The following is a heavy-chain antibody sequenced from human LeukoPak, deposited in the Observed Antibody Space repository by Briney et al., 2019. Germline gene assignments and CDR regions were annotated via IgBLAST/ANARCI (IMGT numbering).Heavy chain of an antibody. CDR1: GGSISSYY. D-gene: IGHD4-17*01. V-gene: IGHV4-59*12. CDR3: ARRLHGDYWYYFDY. CDR2: IYYSGST. J-gene: IGHJ4*02. Sequence: SETLSLTCTVSGGSISSYYWSWIRQPPGKGLEWIGYIYYSGSTNYNPSLKSRVTISVDTSKNQFSLKLSSVTAADTAVYYCARRLHGDYWYYFDYWGQGTLVTVSS.